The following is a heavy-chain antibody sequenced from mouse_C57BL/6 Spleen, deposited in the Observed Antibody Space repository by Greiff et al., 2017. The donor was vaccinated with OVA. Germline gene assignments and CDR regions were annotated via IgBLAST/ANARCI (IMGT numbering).Heavy chain of an antibody. CDR2: IDPSDSET. CDR3: ARSGDTTGGAMDY. J-gene: IGHJ4*01. D-gene: IGHD3-1*01. Sequence: VQLQQPGAELVRPGSSVKLSCKASGYTFTSYWMHWVKQRPIQGLEWIGNIDPSDSETHYNQKFKDKATLTVDKSSSTAYMQLSSLTSEDSAVYYCARSGDTTGGAMDYWGQGTSVTVSS. CDR1: GYTFTSYW. V-gene: IGHV1-52*01.